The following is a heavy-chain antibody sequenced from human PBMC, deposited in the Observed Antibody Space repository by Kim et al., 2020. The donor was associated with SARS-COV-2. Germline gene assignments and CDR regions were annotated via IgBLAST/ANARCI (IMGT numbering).Heavy chain of an antibody. D-gene: IGHD3-3*01. CDR3: ARGRITIFGVVTEFDY. Sequence: SRKSRVTITDDTSKNQFCLKLSSGTAADTAVYYCARGRITIFGVVTEFDYWGQGTLVTVSS. J-gene: IGHJ4*02. V-gene: IGHV4-31*02.